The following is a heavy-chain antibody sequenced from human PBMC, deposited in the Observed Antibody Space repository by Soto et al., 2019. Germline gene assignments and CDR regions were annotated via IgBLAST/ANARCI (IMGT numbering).Heavy chain of an antibody. CDR3: ARDLGDPYCSGGSCYPYNWFDP. CDR2: IYYSGST. J-gene: IGHJ5*02. CDR1: GGSISSGGYY. D-gene: IGHD2-15*01. V-gene: IGHV4-31*03. Sequence: SETLSLTCTVSGGSISSGGYYWSWIRQHPGKGLEWIGYIYYSGSTYYNPSLKSRVTISVDTSKNQFSLKLSSVTAADTAVYYCARDLGDPYCSGGSCYPYNWFDPWGQGTLVTVSS.